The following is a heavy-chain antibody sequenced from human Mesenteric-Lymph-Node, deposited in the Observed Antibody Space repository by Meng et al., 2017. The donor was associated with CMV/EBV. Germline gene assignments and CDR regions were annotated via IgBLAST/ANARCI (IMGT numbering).Heavy chain of an antibody. CDR2: ISGSGGST. CDR1: GFTFSSYA. Sequence: GESLKISCATSGFTFSSYAVRWVRQAPGKGLEWVSPISGSGGSTYYADSVKGRFTISRDNSKNTLYLQMNSLRAEDTAVYYCAKALITFGGVIVGFDYWGQGALVTVSS. D-gene: IGHD3-16*02. CDR3: AKALITFGGVIVGFDY. V-gene: IGHV3-23*01. J-gene: IGHJ4*02.